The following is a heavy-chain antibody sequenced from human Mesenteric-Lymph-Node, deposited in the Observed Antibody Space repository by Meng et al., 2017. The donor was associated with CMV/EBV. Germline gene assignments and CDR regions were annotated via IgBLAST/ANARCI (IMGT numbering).Heavy chain of an antibody. CDR2: IKYDGGEK. V-gene: IGHV3-7*01. J-gene: IGHJ4*02. D-gene: IGHD5-24*01. Sequence: GESLKISCAASGFTFSTYWMTWVRQAPGRGLEWVASIKYDGGEKYYVDSVKGRFTISRDNAKNSLYLQMNSLRAEDTAVYYCARDDGYNLFDYWGQGTLVTVSS. CDR1: GFTFSTYW. CDR3: ARDDGYNLFDY.